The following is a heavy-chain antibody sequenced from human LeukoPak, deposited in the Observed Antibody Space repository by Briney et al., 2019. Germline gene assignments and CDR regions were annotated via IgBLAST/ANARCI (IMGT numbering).Heavy chain of an antibody. V-gene: IGHV1-46*01. CDR1: GYTFTSYY. Sequence: ASVKVSCKASGYTFTSYYMHWVRQAPGQGLEWMGIINPSGGSTSYAQKFQGRVTMTRDTSTSTVYMELSSLRSEDTAVYYCARGGSTYSGSYHNWFDPWGQGTLVTVSS. J-gene: IGHJ5*02. CDR2: INPSGGST. D-gene: IGHD1-26*01. CDR3: ARGGSTYSGSYHNWFDP.